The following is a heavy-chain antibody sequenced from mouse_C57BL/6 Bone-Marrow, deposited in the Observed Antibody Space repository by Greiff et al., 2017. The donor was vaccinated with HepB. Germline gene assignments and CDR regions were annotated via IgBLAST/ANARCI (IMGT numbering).Heavy chain of an antibody. J-gene: IGHJ4*01. D-gene: IGHD1-1*02. CDR2: IWTGGGT. Sequence: VHLVESGPGLVAPSQSLSITCTVSGFSLTSYAISWVRQPPGKGLEWLGVIWTGGGTNYNSALKSRLSISKDNSKSQVFLKMNSLQTDDTARYYCARRKVGGGYYAMDYWGQGTSVTVSS. V-gene: IGHV2-9-1*01. CDR1: GFSLTSYA. CDR3: ARRKVGGGYYAMDY.